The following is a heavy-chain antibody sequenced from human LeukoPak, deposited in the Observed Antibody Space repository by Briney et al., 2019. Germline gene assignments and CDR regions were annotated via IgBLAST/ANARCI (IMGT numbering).Heavy chain of an antibody. Sequence: GGSLRLSCAASGFTFSSYWMSWVRQAPGKGLEWVAHIKQDGSEKYYVDSVKGRFTISRDNAKNSLYLQMNSLRAEDTAVYYCARDGNDYGDYGDAFDIWGQGTMVTVSS. CDR2: IKQDGSEK. CDR1: GFTFSSYW. CDR3: ARDGNDYGDYGDAFDI. D-gene: IGHD4-17*01. J-gene: IGHJ3*02. V-gene: IGHV3-7*03.